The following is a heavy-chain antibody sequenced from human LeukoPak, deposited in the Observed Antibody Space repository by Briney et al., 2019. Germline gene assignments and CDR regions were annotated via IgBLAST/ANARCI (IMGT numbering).Heavy chain of an antibody. V-gene: IGHV4-30-2*01. J-gene: IGHJ2*01. D-gene: IGHD2-21*02. CDR1: GGSISSGGYS. Sequence: SETLSLTCAVSGGSISSGGYSWSWIRQPPGTGLGWIGYIYHSGSTYYNPSLKSRVTISVDRSKNQFSLKLSSVTAADTAVYYCARANCGGDCFRNWYFDLWGRGTLVTVSS. CDR3: ARANCGGDCFRNWYFDL. CDR2: IYHSGST.